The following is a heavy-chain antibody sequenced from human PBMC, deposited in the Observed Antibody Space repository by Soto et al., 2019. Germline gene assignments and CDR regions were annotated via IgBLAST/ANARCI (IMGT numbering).Heavy chain of an antibody. J-gene: IGHJ4*02. CDR1: GGSISSYY. CDR3: ARGYCSGGSCYPLGPLDY. D-gene: IGHD2-15*01. Sequence: ASETLSLTCTVSGGSISSYYWSWIRQPPGKGLEWIGYIYYSGSTNYNPSLKSRVTISVDTSKNQFSLKLSSVTAADTAVYYCARGYCSGGSCYPLGPLDYWGQGTLVTVSS. CDR2: IYYSGST. V-gene: IGHV4-59*01.